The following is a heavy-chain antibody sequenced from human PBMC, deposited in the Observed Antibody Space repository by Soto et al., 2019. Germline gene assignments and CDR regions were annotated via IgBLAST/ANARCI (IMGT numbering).Heavy chain of an antibody. CDR1: GFTFSCCA. V-gene: IGHV3-23*01. Sequence: QVLESGGGLVQPGGSLRLSCAASGFTFSCCAMSWVRQAPGKGLEWVTTIHGDGDYTHDTDSVKGRFTISRDNTRNTLYLQMNRLTADDTAVYYCAKNRGAGNYSNSSFADWGRGTLVTVSS. J-gene: IGHJ2*01. D-gene: IGHD3-10*01. CDR2: IHGDGDYT. CDR3: AKNRGAGNYSNSSFAD.